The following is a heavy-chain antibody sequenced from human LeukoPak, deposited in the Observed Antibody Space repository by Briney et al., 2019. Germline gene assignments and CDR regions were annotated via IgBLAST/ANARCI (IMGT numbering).Heavy chain of an antibody. CDR2: MNPNSGNT. D-gene: IGHD3-16*02. J-gene: IGHJ5*02. V-gene: IGHV1-8*01. Sequence: ASVKVSCKASGYTFTSYDINWVRQATGQGLEWMGWMNPNSGNTGYAQKFQGRVTMTRNTSISTAYMELSSLRSEDTAVYYCARGYYDYVWGSYRYYSWFDPWGQGTLVTVSS. CDR3: ARGYYDYVWGSYRYYSWFDP. CDR1: GYTFTSYD.